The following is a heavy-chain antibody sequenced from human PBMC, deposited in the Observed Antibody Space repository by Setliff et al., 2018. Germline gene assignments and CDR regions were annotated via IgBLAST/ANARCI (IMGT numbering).Heavy chain of an antibody. CDR2: ISSSSSTI. CDR1: GFTFSSYG. D-gene: IGHD3-10*01. J-gene: IGHJ6*03. V-gene: IGHV3-48*01. Sequence: GGSLRLSCAASGFTFSSYGMNWVRQAPGKGLEWVSYISSSSSTIYYADSVKGRFTISRDNAKNSLYLQMNSLRAEDTAVYYCAREGKEGFGELPDYYYYYMDVWGKGTTVTVSS. CDR3: AREGKEGFGELPDYYYYYMDV.